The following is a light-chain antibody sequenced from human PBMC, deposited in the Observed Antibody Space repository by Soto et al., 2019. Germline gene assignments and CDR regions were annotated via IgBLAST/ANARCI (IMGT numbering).Light chain of an antibody. J-gene: IGLJ3*02. CDR3: CSYPGSHTWV. CDR2: DVS. CDR1: NSYIGNYNY. V-gene: IGLV2-11*01. Sequence: QSVLTQPRSVSGAPGQSVTISCTGTNSYIGNYNYVSWYQQHPGKAPKVMIYDVSNRPSGVPDRFSGSKSGNTASLTISGLQDEDEADYYCCSYPGSHTWVFGGGTKLTVL.